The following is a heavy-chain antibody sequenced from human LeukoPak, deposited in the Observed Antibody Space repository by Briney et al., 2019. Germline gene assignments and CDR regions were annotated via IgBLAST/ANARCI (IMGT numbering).Heavy chain of an antibody. CDR1: GDSVSSGSAA. V-gene: IGHV6-1*01. CDR3: ARGNWHFDY. CDR2: TFYRSTWYN. D-gene: IGHD1-20*01. J-gene: IGHJ4*02. Sequence: SQTLSLTCAISGDSVSSGSAAWNWIRQSPSRGLEWLGRTFYRSTWYNDYAVSVKSQITISPDTSKNQFSLQLISVAPDDAAVYYCARGNWHFDYWGQGILVTVSS.